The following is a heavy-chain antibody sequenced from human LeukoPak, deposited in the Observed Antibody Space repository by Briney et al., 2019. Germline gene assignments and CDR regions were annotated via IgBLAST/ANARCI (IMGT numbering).Heavy chain of an antibody. V-gene: IGHV3-48*03. CDR3: ARDKSADYGDSYFDS. CDR1: GFIFSNYE. Sequence: GGSLRLSCAASGFIFSNYEMNWVRQVPGKGLEWVSNISSSSSSTYYADSVKGRFTISRDNAKNSLYLQMNSLRAEDTAIYYCARDKSADYGDSYFDSWGQGILVTVSS. J-gene: IGHJ4*02. D-gene: IGHD4-17*01. CDR2: ISSSSSST.